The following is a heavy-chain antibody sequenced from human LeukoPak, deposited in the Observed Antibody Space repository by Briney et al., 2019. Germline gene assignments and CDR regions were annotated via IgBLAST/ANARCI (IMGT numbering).Heavy chain of an antibody. D-gene: IGHD3-10*01. J-gene: IGHJ5*02. V-gene: IGHV4-39*07. CDR3: ARGGEWPDGNWFDP. CDR2: IYYSGST. Sequence: SETLSLTCTVSGGSISSSSYYWGWIRQPPGKGLEWIGSIYYSGSTYYNPSLKSRVTISVDTSKNQFSLKLSSVTAADTAVYYCARGGEWPDGNWFDPWGQGTLVTVSS. CDR1: GGSISSSSYY.